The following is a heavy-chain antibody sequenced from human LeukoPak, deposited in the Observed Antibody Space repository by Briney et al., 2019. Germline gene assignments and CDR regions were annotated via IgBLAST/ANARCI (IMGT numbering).Heavy chain of an antibody. V-gene: IGHV3-30*18. CDR2: ISYDGSKK. Sequence: GGSLRLSCAASGFTFSSYGMHWVRQAPGKGLECVAVISYDGSKKYYADSVKGRFTISRDSSKNMLYLQMNSLRVEDTAVYYCAKGFSSGPWDACDIWGQGTMVTVSS. J-gene: IGHJ3*02. CDR3: AKGFSSGPWDACDI. D-gene: IGHD3-22*01. CDR1: GFTFSSYG.